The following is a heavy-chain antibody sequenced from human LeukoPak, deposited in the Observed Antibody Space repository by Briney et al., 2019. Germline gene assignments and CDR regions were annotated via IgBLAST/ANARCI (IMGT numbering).Heavy chain of an antibody. CDR2: ISGSGGST. J-gene: IGHJ3*02. D-gene: IGHD2-15*01. V-gene: IGHV3-23*01. Sequence: GGSLRLSCAASGFTFSSYAMSWVRQAPGKGLEWVSVISGSGGSTYHADSVKGRFTISRDNLKNTLYLEMNSLRAEDTAVYYCAKVVVVAATHIDAFDIWAKGQWSPSLQ. CDR3: AKVVVVAATHIDAFDI. CDR1: GFTFSSYA.